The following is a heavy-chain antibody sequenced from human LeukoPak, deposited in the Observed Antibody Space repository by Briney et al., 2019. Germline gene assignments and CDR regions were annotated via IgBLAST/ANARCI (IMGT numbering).Heavy chain of an antibody. CDR3: AIHLVIDNGYIRN. Sequence: SETLSLTCVVSGGSITNNHYYWAWIRQPPGKGLEWIGSIHYSGNTHYNASLKSRVTISADTSKNQFTLELTSVTAEDTAVYYCAIHLVIDNGYIRNWGQGTLVTVSS. CDR1: GGSITNNHYY. D-gene: IGHD5-24*01. J-gene: IGHJ1*01. V-gene: IGHV4-39*01. CDR2: IHYSGNT.